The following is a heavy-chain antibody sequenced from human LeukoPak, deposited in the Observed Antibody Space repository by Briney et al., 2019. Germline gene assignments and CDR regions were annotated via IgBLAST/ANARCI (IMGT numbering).Heavy chain of an antibody. D-gene: IGHD3-22*01. V-gene: IGHV3-43D*03. CDR1: GFTFDDYA. CDR3: AKDHVGIAMIVVVLDS. CDR2: ISWDGGST. Sequence: GGSLRLSCAASGFTFDDYAMHWVRQAPGKGLEWVSLISWDGGSTYYADSVKGRFTISRDNSKNSLYLEMNSLRVEDTAIYYCAKDHVGIAMIVVVLDSWGQGTLVTVSS. J-gene: IGHJ4*02.